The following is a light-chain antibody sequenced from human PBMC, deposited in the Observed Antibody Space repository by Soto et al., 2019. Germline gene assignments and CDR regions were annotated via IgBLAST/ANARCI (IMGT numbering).Light chain of an antibody. Sequence: QLVLTQSPSASASLGASVKLTCTLSSGHSSYAIAWHQQQPEKGPRYLMKLNSDGSHSKGDGIPDRFSGSSSGAERYLTISSRQSEDEADYYCQAWGTGTWVFGGGTKLTAL. CDR3: QAWGTGTWV. CDR1: SGHSSYA. CDR2: LNSDGSH. J-gene: IGLJ3*02. V-gene: IGLV4-69*01.